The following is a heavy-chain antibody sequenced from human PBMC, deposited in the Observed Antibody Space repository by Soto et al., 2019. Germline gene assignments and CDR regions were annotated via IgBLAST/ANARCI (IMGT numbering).Heavy chain of an antibody. CDR1: GGTFSSYA. J-gene: IGHJ6*02. CDR2: IIPIFGTA. CDR3: VTPRITGTYYYYYGMDV. Sequence: ASVKVSCKASGGTFSSYAISWVRQAPGQGLEWMGGIIPIFGTANYAQKFQGRVTITADESTSTAYMELSSLRSEDTAVYYCVTPRITGTYYYYYGMDVWGQGTTVTVSS. V-gene: IGHV1-69*13. D-gene: IGHD1-20*01.